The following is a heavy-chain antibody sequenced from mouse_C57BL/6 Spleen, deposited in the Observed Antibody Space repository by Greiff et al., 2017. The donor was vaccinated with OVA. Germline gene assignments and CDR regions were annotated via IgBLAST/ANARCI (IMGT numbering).Heavy chain of an antibody. CDR1: GYTFTDYE. Sequence: VQLVESGAELVRPGASVTLSCKASGYTFTDYEMHWVKQTPVHGLEWIGAIDPETGGTAYNQKFKGKAILTADKSSSTAYMELRSLTSEDSAVYYCTRDYGNSWYFDVWGTGTTVTVSS. CDR3: TRDYGNSWYFDV. CDR2: IDPETGGT. V-gene: IGHV1-15*01. D-gene: IGHD2-1*01. J-gene: IGHJ1*03.